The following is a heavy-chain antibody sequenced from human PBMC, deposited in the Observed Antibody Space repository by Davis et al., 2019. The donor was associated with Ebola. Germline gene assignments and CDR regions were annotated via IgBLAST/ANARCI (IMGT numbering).Heavy chain of an antibody. Sequence: GESLKISCAASGFTVSSNYMSWVRQAPGKGLEWVSVIYSGGSTYYADSVKGRFTISRDNSKSTLDLQVNSLSADDTAIYYCVKSSCASAACRYYLDFWGRGTLVTVSS. CDR3: VKSSCASAACRYYLDF. CDR1: GFTVSSNY. D-gene: IGHD3-9*01. CDR2: IYSGGST. J-gene: IGHJ4*02. V-gene: IGHV3-53*01.